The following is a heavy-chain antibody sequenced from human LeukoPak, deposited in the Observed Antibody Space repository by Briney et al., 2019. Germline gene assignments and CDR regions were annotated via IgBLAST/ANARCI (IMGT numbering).Heavy chain of an antibody. CDR1: GFTFSSYG. V-gene: IGHV3-30*02. D-gene: IGHD2-2*02. Sequence: PGGSLRLSCAASGFTFSSYGMHWVRQAPGKGLEWVAFIRYDGSNKYYADSVKGRFTISRDNSKNTLYLQMNSLRPEDTAVYYCAKGYCSSSSCYRDYYHYMDVWGKGTTVTVSS. CDR3: AKGYCSSSSCYRDYYHYMDV. CDR2: IRYDGSNK. J-gene: IGHJ6*03.